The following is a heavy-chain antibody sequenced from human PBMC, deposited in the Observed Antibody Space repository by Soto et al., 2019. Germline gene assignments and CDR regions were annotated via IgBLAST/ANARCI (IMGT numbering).Heavy chain of an antibody. Sequence: HPGGSLRLSCAASGFTFDDYALHWVRQAPGKGLEWVSGISWNGGIIGYADSVKGRFTISRDNAKNSLYLQMNSLRTEDTALYYCAKDIGGEGSGWPGFDCWGQGTLVTVSS. CDR2: ISWNGGII. CDR1: GFTFDDYA. CDR3: AKDIGGEGSGWPGFDC. J-gene: IGHJ4*02. D-gene: IGHD6-19*01. V-gene: IGHV3-9*01.